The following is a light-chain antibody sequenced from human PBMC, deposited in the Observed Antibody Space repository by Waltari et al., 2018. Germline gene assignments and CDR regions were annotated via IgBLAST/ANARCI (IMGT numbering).Light chain of an antibody. CDR1: QSVGNF. CDR2: GAA. V-gene: IGKV3-11*01. Sequence: VVLTQSQVTLSLSPGERATLPCRASQSVGNFIAWYQMKPGRAPRLLLYGAAHRATGIPVTFSGSGSGTDFTLTISSVQPEDFALYFCQQRSDWPPSFTCGQGTRLEI. CDR3: QQRSDWPPSFT. J-gene: IGKJ5*01.